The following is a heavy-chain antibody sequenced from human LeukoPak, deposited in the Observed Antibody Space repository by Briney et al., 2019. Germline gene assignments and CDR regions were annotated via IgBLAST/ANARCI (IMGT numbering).Heavy chain of an antibody. CDR1: GGTFSTYT. D-gene: IGHD3-22*01. Sequence: SVTVSCKASGGTFSTYTFSWVRRAPGQGLEWMGGIIPIFGTINYAQKFQGRVTITADESASTAYMELSNLRSGDTAMYHCAFPDGDYYDRRGAFRIWGQGTLVTVSS. CDR3: AFPDGDYYDRRGAFRI. CDR2: IIPIFGTI. V-gene: IGHV1-69*13. J-gene: IGHJ3*02.